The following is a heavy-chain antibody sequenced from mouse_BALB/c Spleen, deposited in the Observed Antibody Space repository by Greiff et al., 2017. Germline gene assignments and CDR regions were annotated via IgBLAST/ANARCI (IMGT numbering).Heavy chain of an antibody. CDR3: ARSGLGDY. D-gene: IGHD3-1*01. V-gene: IGHV1-7*01. CDR2: INPSTGYT. CDR1: GYTFTSYW. Sequence: VQLQQSGAELAKPGASVKMSCKASGYTFTSYWMHWVKQRPGQGLEWIGYINPSTGYTEYNQKFKDKATLTADKSSSTAYMQLSSLTSEDSAVYYCARSGLGDYWGQGTSVTVSS. J-gene: IGHJ4*01.